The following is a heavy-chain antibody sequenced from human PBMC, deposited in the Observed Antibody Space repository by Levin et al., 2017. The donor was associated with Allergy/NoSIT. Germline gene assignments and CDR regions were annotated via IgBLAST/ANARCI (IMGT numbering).Heavy chain of an antibody. J-gene: IGHJ5*02. Sequence: SETLSLTCDVSGFSITTHNYYWSWIRQPPGKGLEWIGYVHYSGSTNYNPSLRSRLTISTDTSKNQIYLSLRSVTAADTAVYYCARETFRTGTSLNGFDPWSQGTLVTVSS. CDR1: GFSITTHNYY. D-gene: IGHD3/OR15-3a*01. CDR3: ARETFRTGTSLNGFDP. V-gene: IGHV4-30-4*01. CDR2: VHYSGST.